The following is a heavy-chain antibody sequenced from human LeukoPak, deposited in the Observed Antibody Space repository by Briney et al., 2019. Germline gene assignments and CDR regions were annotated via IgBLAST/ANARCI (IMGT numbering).Heavy chain of an antibody. V-gene: IGHV3-7*05. CDR2: IKQDGSEE. Sequence: GGSLGLSCAASGFTFSSYWMTWVRQAPGKGLECVANIKQDGSEEYYVDSVKGRFTISRDNAKNSLYLQMNSLRAEDTAVYYCATYWRYFDWLLSDIWGQGTMVTVPS. CDR1: GFTFSSYW. CDR3: ATYWRYFDWLLSDI. J-gene: IGHJ3*02. D-gene: IGHD3-9*01.